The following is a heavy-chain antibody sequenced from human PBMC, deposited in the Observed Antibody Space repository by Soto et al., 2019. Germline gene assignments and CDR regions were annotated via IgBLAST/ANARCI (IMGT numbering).Heavy chain of an antibody. V-gene: IGHV4-30-4*01. J-gene: IGHJ4*02. CDR1: GGSISSGDYY. Sequence: QVQLQESGPGLVKPSQTLSLTCTVSGGSISSGDYYWSWIRQPPGKGLEWIGYIYYSGSTYYNPSLKSRVTISVDTSKNQFSLKLSSETAADTAVYYCARDGDSSGYWGYFDYWGQGTLVTVSS. CDR2: IYYSGST. D-gene: IGHD3-22*01. CDR3: ARDGDSSGYWGYFDY.